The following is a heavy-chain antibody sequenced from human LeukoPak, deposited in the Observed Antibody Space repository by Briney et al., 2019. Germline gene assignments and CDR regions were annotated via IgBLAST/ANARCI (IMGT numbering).Heavy chain of an antibody. CDR1: GGTFSSYA. CDR3: ARDRLGKLEFDY. CDR2: IIPILGIA. V-gene: IGHV1-69*04. Sequence: ASVTVSCKASGGTFSSYAISWVRQAPGQGLEWMGRIIPILGIANYAQKFQGRVTITADKSTSTAYMELSSLRSEDTAVYYCARDRLGKLEFDYWGQGTLVTVSS. D-gene: IGHD1-1*01. J-gene: IGHJ4*02.